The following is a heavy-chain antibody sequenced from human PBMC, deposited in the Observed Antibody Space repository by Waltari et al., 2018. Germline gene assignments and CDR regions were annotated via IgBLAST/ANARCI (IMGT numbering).Heavy chain of an antibody. CDR1: GGSISSYY. D-gene: IGHD4-17*01. J-gene: IGHJ4*02. CDR3: ARVNDYGDYFDY. V-gene: IGHV4-59*01. Sequence: QVQLQESGPGLVTPSETLSLTCTVSGGSISSYYWSWLRQPPGKGLEWIGNIYYSGSTNYNPSLKSRVTISVDTSKNQFSLKLSSVTAADTAVYYCARVNDYGDYFDYWGQGTLVTVSS. CDR2: IYYSGST.